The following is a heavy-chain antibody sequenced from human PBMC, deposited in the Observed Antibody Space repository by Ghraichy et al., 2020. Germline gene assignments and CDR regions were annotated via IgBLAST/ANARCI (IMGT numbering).Heavy chain of an antibody. J-gene: IGHJ4*02. CDR2: ISYDGSNK. Sequence: GGSLRLSCAASGFTFSSYAMRWVRQAPGKGLEWVAVISYDGSNKYYADSVKGRFTISRDNSKNTLYLQMNSLRAEDTAVYYCAREAPPSYYYDSSGYYFDYWGQGTLVTVSS. CDR3: AREAPPSYYYDSSGYYFDY. D-gene: IGHD3-22*01. V-gene: IGHV3-30-3*01. CDR1: GFTFSSYA.